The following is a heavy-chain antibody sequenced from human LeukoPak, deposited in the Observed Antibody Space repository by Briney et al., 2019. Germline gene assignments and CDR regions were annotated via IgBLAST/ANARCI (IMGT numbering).Heavy chain of an antibody. CDR3: AKCSAGYYNDAFDI. Sequence: PGGSLRLSCAASGFTFSSYAMSWVRQAPGKGLEWVSYISGGGAKRHYSDSVKGRFTISRDNPKNTLYLQINSLRAEDTAMYYCAKCSAGYYNDAFDIWGRGTMVTVSS. D-gene: IGHD3-10*02. V-gene: IGHV3-23*01. J-gene: IGHJ3*02. CDR1: GFTFSSYA. CDR2: ISGGGAKR.